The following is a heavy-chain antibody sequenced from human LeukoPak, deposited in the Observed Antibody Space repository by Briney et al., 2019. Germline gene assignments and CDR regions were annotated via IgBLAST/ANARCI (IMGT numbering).Heavy chain of an antibody. Sequence: PGGSLRLSCAASGFTFSSYGMHWVRQAPGKGLEWVAFIRYDGSNKYYADSVKGRFTISRDNSKNTLYLQMNSLRAEDTAVYYCANSRYRIVGATPRIDSWGQGTLVTVSS. V-gene: IGHV3-30*02. J-gene: IGHJ4*02. D-gene: IGHD1-26*01. CDR1: GFTFSSYG. CDR3: ANSRYRIVGATPRIDS. CDR2: IRYDGSNK.